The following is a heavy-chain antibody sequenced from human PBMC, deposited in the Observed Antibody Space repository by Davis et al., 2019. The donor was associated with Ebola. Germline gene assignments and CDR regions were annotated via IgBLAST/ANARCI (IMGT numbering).Heavy chain of an antibody. CDR2: ISYDGSNK. CDR1: GFTFSSYG. CDR3: ARDRRITIFGVVIQRYYYYMDV. Sequence: PGGSLRLSCAASGFTFSSYGMHWVRQAPGKGLEWVAVISYDGSNKYYADSVKGRFTISRDNSKNTLYLQMNSLRAEDTAVYYCARDRRITIFGVVIQRYYYYMDVWGKGTTVTVSS. D-gene: IGHD3-3*01. J-gene: IGHJ6*03. V-gene: IGHV3-30*03.